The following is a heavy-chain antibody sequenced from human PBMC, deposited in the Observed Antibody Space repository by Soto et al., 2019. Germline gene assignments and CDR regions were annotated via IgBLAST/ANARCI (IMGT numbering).Heavy chain of an antibody. CDR1: GGCISSSSYY. V-gene: IGHV4-39*01. Sequence: SQTLSVTCTVGGGCISSSSYYWGWIRQPPGRGLEWIGSIYYSGSTYYNPSLKSRVTISVDTSKNQFSLKLSSVTAADTAVYYCAKGGSGSYSNAFDIWGQGTMVTVS. CDR2: IYYSGST. CDR3: AKGGSGSYSNAFDI. D-gene: IGHD3-10*01. J-gene: IGHJ3*02.